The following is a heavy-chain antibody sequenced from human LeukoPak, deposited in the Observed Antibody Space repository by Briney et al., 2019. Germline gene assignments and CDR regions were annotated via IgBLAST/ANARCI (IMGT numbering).Heavy chain of an antibody. D-gene: IGHD6-19*01. CDR3: ARELRYSSGLNWFDP. Sequence: SETLSLTCTVSGGSISSYYWSLIRQPPGKGLEWIGYIYYSGSTNYNPSLKSRVTISVDTSKNQFSLKLSSVTAADTAVYYCARELRYSSGLNWFDPWGQGTLVTVSS. CDR2: IYYSGST. V-gene: IGHV4-59*01. CDR1: GGSISSYY. J-gene: IGHJ5*02.